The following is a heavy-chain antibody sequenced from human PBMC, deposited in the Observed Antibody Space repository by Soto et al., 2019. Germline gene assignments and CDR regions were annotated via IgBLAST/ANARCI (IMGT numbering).Heavy chain of an antibody. J-gene: IGHJ3*02. Sequence: GVSLRLSCAASGFTFSSYAMSWVRQAPGKGLEWVSAISGSGGSTYYADSVKGRFTISRDNSKNTLYLQMNSLRAEDTAVYYCAISTTGTTGAFDIWGQGTMVTVSS. V-gene: IGHV3-23*01. CDR1: GFTFSSYA. CDR3: AISTTGTTGAFDI. D-gene: IGHD1-1*01. CDR2: ISGSGGST.